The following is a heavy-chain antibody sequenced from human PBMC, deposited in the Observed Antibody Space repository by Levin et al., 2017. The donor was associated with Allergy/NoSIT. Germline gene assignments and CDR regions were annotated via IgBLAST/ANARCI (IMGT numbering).Heavy chain of an antibody. J-gene: IGHJ4*02. V-gene: IGHV3-11*06. D-gene: IGHD2-21*01. Sequence: GGSLRLSCAASGFIVSDSYMSWIRQAPGKGLEWVSYISRGNSYTNYLDSVKGRFTISRDNAKNSLYLQMNSLRAEDTAIYYCAGGRIPSDYWGQGPLVAVS. CDR1: GFIVSDSY. CDR3: AGGRIPSDY. CDR2: ISRGNSYT.